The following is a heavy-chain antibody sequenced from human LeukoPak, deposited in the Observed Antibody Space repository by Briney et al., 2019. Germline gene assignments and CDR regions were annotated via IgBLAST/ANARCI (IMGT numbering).Heavy chain of an antibody. CDR1: GYTFTGYY. D-gene: IGHD3-9*01. CDR3: ARAGHYDILTGYWTYFDY. J-gene: IGHJ4*02. V-gene: IGHV1-2*02. CDR2: INPNSGGT. Sequence: GASVKVSCKASGYTFTGYYMHWVRQAPGQGLEWMGWINPNSGGTNYAQKFQGRVTMTRDTSISTAYMELSSLRSEDTAVYYCARAGHYDILTGYWTYFDYWGQGTLVTVSS.